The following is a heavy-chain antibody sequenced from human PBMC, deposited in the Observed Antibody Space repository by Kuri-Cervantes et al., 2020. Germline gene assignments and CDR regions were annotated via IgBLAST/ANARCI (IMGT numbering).Heavy chain of an antibody. CDR1: GYTLTGYY. CDR3: ARGRAVRGVLYWFDP. CDR2: INPNSGDT. J-gene: IGHJ5*02. V-gene: IGHV1-2*02. D-gene: IGHD3-10*01. Sequence: ASVKVSCKAFGYTLTGYYLHWVRQAPGLGLEWMGWINPNSGDTNYAEKFQGRVTMTSDTSIGTAYMELSRLRSDDTAVYYCARGRAVRGVLYWFDPWGQGTLVTVSS.